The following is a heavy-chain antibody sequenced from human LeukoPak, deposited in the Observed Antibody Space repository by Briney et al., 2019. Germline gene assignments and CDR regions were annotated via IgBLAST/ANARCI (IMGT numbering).Heavy chain of an antibody. V-gene: IGHV4-59*01. CDR2: IYYSGST. Sequence: SETLSLTCTVSGGSISSYCWSWIRQPPGKGLEWIGYIYYSGSTNYNPSLKSRVTISVDTSKNQFSLKLSSVTAAGTALYYCARVVPAAILYYYYMDVWGKGTTVTVSS. J-gene: IGHJ6*03. CDR3: ARVVPAAILYYYYMDV. CDR1: GGSISSYC. D-gene: IGHD2-2*01.